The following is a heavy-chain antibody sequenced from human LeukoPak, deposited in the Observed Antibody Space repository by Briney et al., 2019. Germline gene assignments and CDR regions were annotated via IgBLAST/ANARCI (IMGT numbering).Heavy chain of an antibody. CDR1: GDTFTRYH. Sequence: GASVKVSCKASGDTFTRYHMRWVRQAPGQGLEWMGIINSSGGGTTYAQRFQGRVSVTRDTYTSTVYMELSGLRSKDTAVYYCARTLSGWYDYWGQGTLVTVSS. D-gene: IGHD6-19*01. CDR2: INSSGGGT. CDR3: ARTLSGWYDY. J-gene: IGHJ4*02. V-gene: IGHV1-46*01.